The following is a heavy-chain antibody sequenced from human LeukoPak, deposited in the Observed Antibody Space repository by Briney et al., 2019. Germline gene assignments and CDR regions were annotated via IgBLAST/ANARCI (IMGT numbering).Heavy chain of an antibody. CDR1: GYSFTRCY. Sequence: ASVKISCKASGYSFTRCYLHWVRQTPGQGLEWMGIINPSDDTTTHAQKFQCRVTITSDTSTSTVYMELSSLRSEDTAVYYCARDLRHHSGIAVSPFDYWGQGTVDTVSS. D-gene: IGHD6-19*01. CDR3: ARDLRHHSGIAVSPFDY. V-gene: IGHV1-46*01. J-gene: IGHJ4*02. CDR2: INPSDDTT.